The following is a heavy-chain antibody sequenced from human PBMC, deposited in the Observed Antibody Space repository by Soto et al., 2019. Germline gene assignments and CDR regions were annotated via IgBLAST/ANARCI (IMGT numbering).Heavy chain of an antibody. J-gene: IGHJ4*02. CDR1: GCSISSYY. Sequence: SETLSLTRTVSGCSISSYYWSWIRQPPGKGLEWIGYIYYTGSTNYNPSLQSRVSISVDTSRNQYSLNLRSMTAADTAIYYCVRQVTYDILAPPCLLDSWGQGTLVTVSS. V-gene: IGHV4-59*08. D-gene: IGHD3-9*01. CDR2: IYYTGST. CDR3: VRQVTYDILAPPCLLDS.